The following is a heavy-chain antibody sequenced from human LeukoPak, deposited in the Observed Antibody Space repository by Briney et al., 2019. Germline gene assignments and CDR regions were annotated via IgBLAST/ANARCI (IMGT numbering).Heavy chain of an antibody. CDR2: ITSSDSTT. Sequence: PGGSLRLSCVASGFTFSSYEMNWVRQAPGKGLEWLSYITSSDSTTHYADSVKGRFTISRDDAQNSLYLQMNSLRAEDTAVYYCARDMGFYCSSTSCYDYFDYWGQGTLVTVSS. CDR3: ARDMGFYCSSTSCYDYFDY. J-gene: IGHJ4*02. CDR1: GFTFSSYE. V-gene: IGHV3-48*03. D-gene: IGHD2-2*01.